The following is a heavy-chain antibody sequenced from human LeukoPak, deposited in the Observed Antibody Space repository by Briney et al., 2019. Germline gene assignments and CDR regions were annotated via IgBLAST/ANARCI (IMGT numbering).Heavy chain of an antibody. CDR1: GFTFSDYW. CDR2: IKLDGSEK. Sequence: GGSLRLSCAASGFTFSDYWMSWVRQAPGKGLEWVANIKLDGSEKDYVDSVKGRFTIPRDNAKNLLYLQMNRLRVEDTAVYYCARGGSCYHNWGQGALVTVSS. CDR3: ARGGSCYHN. V-gene: IGHV3-7*04. J-gene: IGHJ4*02. D-gene: IGHD2-15*01.